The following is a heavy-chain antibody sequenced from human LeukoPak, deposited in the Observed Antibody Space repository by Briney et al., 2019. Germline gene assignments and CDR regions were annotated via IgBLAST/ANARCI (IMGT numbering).Heavy chain of an antibody. J-gene: IGHJ1*01. V-gene: IGHV3-23*01. CDR1: GFTFSSYA. CDR3: AKRSAGRLGYFQH. D-gene: IGHD6-13*01. CDR2: ISGSGGST. Sequence: GGSLRLSCAASGFTFSSYAMRWVRQAPGKGLEWVSAISGSGGSTHYADSVKGRFTISRDNSKNTLYLQMNSLRAEDTAVYYCAKRSAGRLGYFQHWGQGTLVTVSS.